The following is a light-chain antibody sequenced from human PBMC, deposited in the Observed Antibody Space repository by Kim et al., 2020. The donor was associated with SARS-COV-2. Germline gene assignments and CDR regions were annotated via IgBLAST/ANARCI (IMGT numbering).Light chain of an antibody. V-gene: IGKV1-39*01. J-gene: IGKJ2*01. CDR2: RAA. CDR1: QSLTTY. Sequence: SASVGDRVPITCRASQSLTTYLNWYQQKPGEAPKLLIYRAASLQSGVPSRFSGSGSGTDFTLSISSLQPEDFASYYCQHSYNTPYTFGQGTKLEI. CDR3: QHSYNTPYT.